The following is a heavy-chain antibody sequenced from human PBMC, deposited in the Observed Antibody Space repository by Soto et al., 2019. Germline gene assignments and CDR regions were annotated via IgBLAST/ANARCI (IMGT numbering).Heavy chain of an antibody. Sequence: EVQLVESGGGLVQPGGSLRLSCAASGFTFSDHYMDWVRQAPGKGLEWVGLIRDKANSYTTEYAASVRGRFTIAGDESKNSVDLPMKSLKTEDTAVYYCARRPGSGRAVDYWGQGTLVTVSS. D-gene: IGHD3-10*01. CDR3: ARRPGSGRAVDY. CDR2: IRDKANSYTT. V-gene: IGHV3-72*01. CDR1: GFTFSDHY. J-gene: IGHJ4*02.